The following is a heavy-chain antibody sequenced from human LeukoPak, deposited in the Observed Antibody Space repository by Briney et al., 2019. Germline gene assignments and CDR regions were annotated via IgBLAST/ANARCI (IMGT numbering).Heavy chain of an antibody. CDR1: GYSFTSYW. V-gene: IGHV5-51*01. CDR2: IYPGDSDT. Sequence: GESLKISCKGSGYSFTSYWIGWVRPMPGKGLEWMGIIYPGDSDTRYSPSFQGQVTISADKSIGTAYLQWSSLKASDTAMYYCARLWSLGYYYYYMDVWGKGTTVTVSS. J-gene: IGHJ6*03. D-gene: IGHD2-21*01. CDR3: ARLWSLGYYYYYMDV.